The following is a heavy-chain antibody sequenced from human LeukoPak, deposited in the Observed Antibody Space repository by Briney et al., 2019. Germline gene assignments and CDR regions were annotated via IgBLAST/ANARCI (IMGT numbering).Heavy chain of an antibody. V-gene: IGHV3-43*02. D-gene: IGHD4-17*01. CDR1: GFTFDDYA. Sequence: GGSLRLSCAASGFTFDDYAMHWVRQAPGKGLEWVSLISGDGGSTSYADSVKGRFTISRDNSKNSLYLQMNSLRTEDTASYYCARVLMTTVTISTFDIWGQGTMVTVSS. CDR3: ARVLMTTVTISTFDI. J-gene: IGHJ3*02. CDR2: ISGDGGST.